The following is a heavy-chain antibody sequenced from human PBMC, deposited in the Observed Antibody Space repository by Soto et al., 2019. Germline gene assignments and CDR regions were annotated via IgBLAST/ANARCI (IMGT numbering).Heavy chain of an antibody. CDR3: ARVLRGWFDP. Sequence: SETLSLTCAVSCGSITSANWWTWVRQPPGGGLEWIGEISHSGITNYKASLKSRVTMSVDKTKNDVSLKLTSVTAADTAVYYCARVLRGWFDPWGQGTPVTVSS. CDR1: CGSITSANW. V-gene: IGHV4-4*02. J-gene: IGHJ5*02. CDR2: ISHSGIT.